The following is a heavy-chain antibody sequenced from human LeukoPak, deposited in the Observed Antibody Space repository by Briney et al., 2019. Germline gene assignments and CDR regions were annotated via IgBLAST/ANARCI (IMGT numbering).Heavy chain of an antibody. V-gene: IGHV4-39*07. CDR1: GFTFSNYW. J-gene: IGHJ5*02. CDR2: FYYSGST. D-gene: IGHD6-19*01. Sequence: GSLRLSCAASGFTFSNYWMSWIRQPPGKGLEWIGTFYYSGSTYSTASLQSRVTISVDTSKNQFSLKLSSVTAADTAMYYCARVYSSGYYQWFDPWGQGTLVTVSS. CDR3: ARVYSSGYYQWFDP.